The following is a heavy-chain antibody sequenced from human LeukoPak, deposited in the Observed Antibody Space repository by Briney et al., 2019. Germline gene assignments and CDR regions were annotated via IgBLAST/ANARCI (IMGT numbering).Heavy chain of an antibody. CDR1: GFTFTGYY. J-gene: IGHJ4*02. CDR3: ARDPWVPAAKKFDY. D-gene: IGHD2-2*01. CDR2: INPNSGDT. V-gene: IGHV1-2*06. Sequence: ASVKVSCIASGFTFTGYYLHWVRQAPGQGLEWMGRINPNSGDTNSPQNLQGRVTMTRDTSISTAYMELRSLRSDDTAVYYCARDPWVPAAKKFDYWGQGTLVTVSS.